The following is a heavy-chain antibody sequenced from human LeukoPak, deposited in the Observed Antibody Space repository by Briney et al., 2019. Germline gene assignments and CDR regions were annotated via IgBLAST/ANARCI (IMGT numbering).Heavy chain of an antibody. CDR1: GGSISSSY. CDR3: ARSPTVTTELDY. V-gene: IGHV4-59*01. D-gene: IGHD4-17*01. J-gene: IGHJ4*02. Sequence: MSSETLSLTCTVSGGSISSSYWNWIRQPPGKTLEWIGYIFYTGSTTYNPSLESRVTISVDRSKNQFSLNLRSVTAADTAVYYCARSPTVTTELDYWGPGTLVTVSA. CDR2: IFYTGST.